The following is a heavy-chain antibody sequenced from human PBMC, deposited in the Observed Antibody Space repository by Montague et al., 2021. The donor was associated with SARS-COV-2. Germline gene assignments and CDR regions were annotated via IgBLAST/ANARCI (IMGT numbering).Heavy chain of an antibody. Sequence: SETLSLTCAVHGTSFSGYYWNWIRQPPGEGLEWIGDINHGGSTKYSPSLKSRLTISADTSKNQFSLKLTSVAAADTAVYYCARLRDGVVPSPILGVGPYYSYYYMDVWGRGTTVTVSS. CDR3: ARLRDGVVPSPILGVGPYYSYYYMDV. D-gene: IGHD3-10*01. CDR1: GTSFSGYY. J-gene: IGHJ6*03. V-gene: IGHV4-34*01. CDR2: INHGGST.